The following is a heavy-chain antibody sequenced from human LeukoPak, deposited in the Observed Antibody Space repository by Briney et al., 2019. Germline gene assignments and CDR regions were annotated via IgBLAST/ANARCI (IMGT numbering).Heavy chain of an antibody. CDR2: ISGSDGST. J-gene: IGHJ4*02. CDR3: EKDLGGSGDYRPY. V-gene: IGHV3-23*01. D-gene: IGHD2-21*02. Sequence: GGSLRLSCAASGFTFSSYAMSWVRQAPGKGLEWVSAISGSDGSTYYADSVKGRFTISRDNSKNTLYLQMNSLSAEDTAVYYCEKDLGGSGDYRPYWGQGSVVTVSS. CDR1: GFTFSSYA.